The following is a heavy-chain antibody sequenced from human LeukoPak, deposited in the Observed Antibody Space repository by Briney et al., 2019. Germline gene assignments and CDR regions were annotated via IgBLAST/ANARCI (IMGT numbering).Heavy chain of an antibody. J-gene: IGHJ4*02. CDR1: GFTFSSYE. Sequence: GGSLRLSCAASGFTFSSYEMNWVRQAPGKGLEWVSYISSSGSTIYYADSVKGRFTISRDNAKNSLYLQMNSLRAEDTAVYYCARDGRGVYFDYWGQGTLVTVSS. CDR3: ARDGRGVYFDY. D-gene: IGHD1-26*01. V-gene: IGHV3-48*03. CDR2: ISSSGSTI.